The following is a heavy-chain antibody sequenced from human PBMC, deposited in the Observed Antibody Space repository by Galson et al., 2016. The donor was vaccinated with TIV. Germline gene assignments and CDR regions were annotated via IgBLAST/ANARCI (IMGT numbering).Heavy chain of an antibody. Sequence: SVKVSCKASGYTFTSYDINWVRQATGQGLEWMGWTNPNSGNTGYAQKFRGRVTRTRNTSVRTAYMELSSLRSEDTAVYYCARSGDYGDYWGQGTLVTVSS. D-gene: IGHD4-17*01. V-gene: IGHV1-8*02. J-gene: IGHJ4*02. CDR1: GYTFTSYD. CDR3: ARSGDYGDY. CDR2: TNPNSGNT.